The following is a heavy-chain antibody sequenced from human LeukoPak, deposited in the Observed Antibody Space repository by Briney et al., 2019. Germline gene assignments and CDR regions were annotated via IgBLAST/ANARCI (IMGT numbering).Heavy chain of an antibody. CDR3: ARGGVGDGYYYYYMDV. CDR2: IIPIFGTA. V-gene: IGHV1-69*05. Sequence: GASVKVSCKASGGTFSSNAISWVRQAPGQGLEWMGGIIPIFGTANYAQKFQGRVTIATDESTSTAYMELSSLRSEDTAVYYCARGGVGDGYYYYYMDVWGKGTTVTVSS. CDR1: GGTFSSNA. D-gene: IGHD3-16*01. J-gene: IGHJ6*03.